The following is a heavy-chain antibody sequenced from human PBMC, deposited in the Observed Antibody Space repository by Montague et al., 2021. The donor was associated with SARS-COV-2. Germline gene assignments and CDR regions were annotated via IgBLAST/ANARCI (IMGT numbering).Heavy chain of an antibody. J-gene: IGHJ3*02. D-gene: IGHD1-14*01. CDR1: GFTFGDYS. Sequence: SLRLSCEASGFTFGDYSMTWVRQAPVKGLEWVSGISCNSSNICYXDSXNGRFTISRDNAKNSLYLQMNSLRAEDTALYFCAKVTLTTASYCFDIWGQGTMVTVSS. CDR3: AKVTLTTASYCFDI. V-gene: IGHV3-9*01. CDR2: ISCNSSNI.